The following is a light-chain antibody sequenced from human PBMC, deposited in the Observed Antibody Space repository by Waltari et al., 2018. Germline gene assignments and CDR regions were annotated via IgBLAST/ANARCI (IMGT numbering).Light chain of an antibody. CDR1: QTLYRSNNKNY. J-gene: IGKJ3*01. CDR2: WAS. V-gene: IGKV4-1*01. CDR3: QQYYNTPPT. Sequence: DLVMTQSPDSLAVSLGERATIKCKSSQTLYRSNNKNYLAWYQQKPGQPPQMLIYWASTRESGVPDRFSGSGSGTDFTLTITSLQAEDVAVYYCQQYYNTPPTFGPGTKVDIK.